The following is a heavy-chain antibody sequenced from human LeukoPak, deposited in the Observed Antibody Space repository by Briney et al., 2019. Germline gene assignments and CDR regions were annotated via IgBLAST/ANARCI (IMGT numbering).Heavy chain of an antibody. D-gene: IGHD5-18*01. CDR3: ARLFSYGYYYYYYMDV. V-gene: IGHV7-4-1*02. CDR2: INTNTGNP. J-gene: IGHJ6*03. CDR1: GYTFTSYA. Sequence: ASVKVSCKASGYTFTSYAMNWVRQAPGQGLEWMGWINTNTGNPTYAQGFTGRFVFSLDTSVSTAYLQISSLKAEDTAVHYCARLFSYGYYYYYYMDVWGKGTTVTVSS.